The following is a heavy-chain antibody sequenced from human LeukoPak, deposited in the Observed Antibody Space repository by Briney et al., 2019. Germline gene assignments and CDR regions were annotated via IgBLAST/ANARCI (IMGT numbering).Heavy chain of an antibody. V-gene: IGHV4-59*10. Sequence: SETLSLTCAVSGGSISSYYWSWVRQPAGRGLEWIGRIYTSGSTNYNPSLKSRVTMSVDTSKNQFSLKLSSVTAADTAVYYCARGDSSSWIFDYWGQGTLVTVSS. J-gene: IGHJ4*02. CDR2: IYTSGST. CDR1: GGSISSYY. D-gene: IGHD6-13*01. CDR3: ARGDSSSWIFDY.